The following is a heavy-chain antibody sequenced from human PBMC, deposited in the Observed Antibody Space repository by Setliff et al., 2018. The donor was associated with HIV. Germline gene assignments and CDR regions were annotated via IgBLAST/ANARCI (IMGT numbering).Heavy chain of an antibody. J-gene: IGHJ5*02. CDR1: GGSISDNKYY. CDR2: MYYSGNT. D-gene: IGHD3-22*01. V-gene: IGHV4-61*05. Sequence: SETLSLTCSVSGGSISDNKYYWSWIRQPPGKGLEWIGYMYYSGNTNYNPSLKSRVTISVDTSKNQFSLKLSSVTAADAAVYYCASRVYYYDSSGYLREEGFDPWGQGTLVTVSS. CDR3: ASRVYYYDSSGYLREEGFDP.